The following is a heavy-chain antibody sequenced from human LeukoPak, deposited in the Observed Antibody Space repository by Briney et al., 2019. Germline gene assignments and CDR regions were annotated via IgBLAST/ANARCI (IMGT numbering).Heavy chain of an antibody. CDR2: INPSGTGT. Sequence: ASVKVSCKASGYTITNNYMHWVRQAPGQGLEWMGVINPSGTGTSYAQKFQGRITMSRDTSTSTVYMELSSLRSEDTTFYYCATDHSMANTAWWFDPWGQGTLVTVSS. CDR1: GYTITNNY. J-gene: IGHJ5*02. CDR3: ATDHSMANTAWWFDP. V-gene: IGHV1-46*01. D-gene: IGHD5-24*01.